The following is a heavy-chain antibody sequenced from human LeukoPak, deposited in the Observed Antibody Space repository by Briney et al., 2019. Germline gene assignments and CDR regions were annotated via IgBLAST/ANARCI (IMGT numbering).Heavy chain of an antibody. D-gene: IGHD5-24*01. Sequence: GESLKISCKGSGYSFTSYWIGWVRQMSGKGLEWMGIIYPGDSDSRYSPSFQGQVTISADKSISTAYLQWSSLKASDTAMYYCARSCRDGYRDFDNWGQGTLVTVSS. V-gene: IGHV5-51*01. J-gene: IGHJ4*02. CDR3: ARSCRDGYRDFDN. CDR2: IYPGDSDS. CDR1: GYSFTSYW.